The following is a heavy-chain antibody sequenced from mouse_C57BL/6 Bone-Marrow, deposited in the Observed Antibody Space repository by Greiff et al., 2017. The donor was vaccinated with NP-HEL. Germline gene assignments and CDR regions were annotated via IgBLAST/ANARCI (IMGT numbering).Heavy chain of an antibody. J-gene: IGHJ4*01. CDR1: GFNIKDYY. Sequence: DVKLQESGAELVRPGASVKLSCTASGFNIKDYYMHWVKQRPEQGLEWIGRIDPEDGDTEYAPKFQGKATLTADTSSNTAYLQLSSLTSEDTAVFYCTTSLSDAMDYWGQGTSVTVSS. V-gene: IGHV14-1*01. CDR3: TTSLSDAMDY. CDR2: IDPEDGDT.